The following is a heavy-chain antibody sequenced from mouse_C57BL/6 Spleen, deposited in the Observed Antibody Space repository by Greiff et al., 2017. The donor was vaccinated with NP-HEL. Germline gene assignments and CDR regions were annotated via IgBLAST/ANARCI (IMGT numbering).Heavy chain of an antibody. Sequence: QVQLQQPGAELVKPGASVKLSCKASGYTFTSYWMQWVKQRPGQGLEWIGEIDPSDSYTNYNQKFKGKATLTVDTSSSTAYMQLSSLTSEDSAVYYCARGGVTAYFDYWGQGTTLTVSS. J-gene: IGHJ2*01. V-gene: IGHV1-50*01. CDR3: ARGGVTAYFDY. D-gene: IGHD2-2*01. CDR2: IDPSDSYT. CDR1: GYTFTSYW.